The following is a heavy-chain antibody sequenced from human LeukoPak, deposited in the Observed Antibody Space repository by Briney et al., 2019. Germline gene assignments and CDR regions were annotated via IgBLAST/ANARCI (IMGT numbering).Heavy chain of an antibody. CDR2: IYYSGST. Sequence: PSETLSLTCTVSGGSISSSTYYWGWIRQPPGKGLEWIGSIYYSGSTYYNPSLKSRVTISVDTSNNQFSLRLTSVGAADTAVYYCARAYGVENMRGNFYFYGLDVWGQGTTVTVSS. CDR1: GGSISSSTYY. V-gene: IGHV4-39*07. D-gene: IGHD4-17*01. CDR3: ARAYGVENMRGNFYFYGLDV. J-gene: IGHJ6*02.